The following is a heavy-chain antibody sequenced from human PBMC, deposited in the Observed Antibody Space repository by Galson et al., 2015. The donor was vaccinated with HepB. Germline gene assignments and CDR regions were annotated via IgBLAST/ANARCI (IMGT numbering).Heavy chain of an antibody. D-gene: IGHD2-21*01. CDR1: GFTFSSYS. J-gene: IGHJ5*02. CDR3: ARDLFEESNWFDP. Sequence: SLRLSCAASGFTFSSYSMNWVRQAPGKGLEWVSSISSSSSYIYYADSVKGRFTISRDNAKNSLYLQMNSLRAEDTAVYYCARDLFEESNWFDPWGQGTLVTVSS. CDR2: ISSSSSYI. V-gene: IGHV3-21*01.